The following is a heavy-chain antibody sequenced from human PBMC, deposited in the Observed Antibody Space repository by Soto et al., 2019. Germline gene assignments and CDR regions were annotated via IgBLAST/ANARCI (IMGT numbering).Heavy chain of an antibody. D-gene: IGHD6-6*01. CDR3: ARRRALAARPDWFDP. Sequence: PSETLSLTCTVSGGSIRSSSYYWVWIRQPPGKGLEWSGSIYYRGTAYYNPSLQSRVSMSVDTSKNQFSLKMNSLISADTAVYFCARRRALAARPDWFDPWGQGILVTVSS. CDR2: IYYRGTA. J-gene: IGHJ5*02. CDR1: GGSIRSSSYY. V-gene: IGHV4-39*01.